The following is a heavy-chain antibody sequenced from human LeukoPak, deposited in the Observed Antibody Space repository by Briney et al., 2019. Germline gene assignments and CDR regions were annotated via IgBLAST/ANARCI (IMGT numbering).Heavy chain of an antibody. V-gene: IGHV1-69*06. CDR2: ITPIFGTA. Sequence: SVKVSCKASGGTFSSYAISWVRQAPGQGLEWMGGITPIFGTANYVHKYKGRVTITADKSTSTAYMELSRLRSEDTATYYCARASSDDTAMATPFAYWGRGTLVIVSS. D-gene: IGHD5-18*01. CDR3: ARASSDDTAMATPFAY. CDR1: GGTFSSYA. J-gene: IGHJ4*02.